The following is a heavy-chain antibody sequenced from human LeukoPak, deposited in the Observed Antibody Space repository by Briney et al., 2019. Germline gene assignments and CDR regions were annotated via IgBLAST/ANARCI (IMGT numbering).Heavy chain of an antibody. CDR2: IYYSGNS. V-gene: IGHV4-59*12. D-gene: IGHD2-15*01. CDR1: GGSISNFY. Sequence: PSETLSLTCTVSGGSISNFYWSWIRQPPGKGLEWIGYIYYSGNSNYNPSLKSRVTISVDTSKNQFSLKLSSVTAADTAVYYCARPGYCSGGSCPRWFDPWGQGTLVTVSS. CDR3: ARPGYCSGGSCPRWFDP. J-gene: IGHJ5*02.